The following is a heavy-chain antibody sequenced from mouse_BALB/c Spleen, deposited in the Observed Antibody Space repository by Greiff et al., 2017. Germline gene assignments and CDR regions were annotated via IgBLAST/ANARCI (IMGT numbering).Heavy chain of an antibody. V-gene: IGHV2-6-7*01. CDR2: IWGDGST. Sequence: VKLVESGPGLVAPSQTLSITCTVSGFSLTGYGVNWVRQPPGKGLEWLGMIWGDGSTDYNSALNSRLSISKDNSKSKVFLIMNSLQTDDTAGYYCARSDYGRWFAYGGQGTLVTVSA. J-gene: IGHJ3*01. CDR1: GFSLTGYG. CDR3: ARSDYGRWFAY. D-gene: IGHD1-1*02.